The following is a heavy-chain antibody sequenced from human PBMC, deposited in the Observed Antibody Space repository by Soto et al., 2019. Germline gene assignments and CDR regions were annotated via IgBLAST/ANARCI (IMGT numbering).Heavy chain of an antibody. CDR2: IKEDGSDK. D-gene: IGHD3-9*01. V-gene: IGHV3-7*01. J-gene: IGHJ5*02. CDR1: GFPFSSYW. Sequence: EVHLVDSGGGLVQPGGSLRLSCVASGFPFSSYWMSWVRQAPGKGLEWVANIKEDGSDKYYVDSVKGRFTISRDNAQNSLYIQKNSLRFDDTALYYCMGVSLTGSWGQGTLVAVSS. CDR3: MGVSLTGS.